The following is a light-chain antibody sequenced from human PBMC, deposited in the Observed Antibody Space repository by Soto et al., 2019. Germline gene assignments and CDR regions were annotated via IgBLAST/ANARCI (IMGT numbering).Light chain of an antibody. CDR3: QQRNSWPPTFT. V-gene: IGKV3-11*01. Sequence: IVLTQSPATLSLSPGERATLSCRASQSVGSFLAWYQQTPGQAPRLLIYDTSIRATGIPARFSGSESWTDFTLNISSLEPEDFAVYYCQQRNSWPPTFTFGQVTRLEIK. CDR2: DTS. CDR1: QSVGSF. J-gene: IGKJ5*01.